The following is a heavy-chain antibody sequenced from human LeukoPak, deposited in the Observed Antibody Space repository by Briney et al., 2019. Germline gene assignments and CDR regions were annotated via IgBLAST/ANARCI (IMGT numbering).Heavy chain of an antibody. CDR2: IYYSGST. Sequence: SETLSLTCTVSGGSISSSSYYWGWIRQPPGKGLEWIGSIYYSGSTYYNPSLKSRVTISVDTSKNQFSLKLSSVTAADTAVYYCARGSKDEWLVDYFDYWGQGTLVTVSS. CDR3: ARGSKDEWLVDYFDY. CDR1: GGSISSSSYY. D-gene: IGHD6-19*01. J-gene: IGHJ4*02. V-gene: IGHV4-39*07.